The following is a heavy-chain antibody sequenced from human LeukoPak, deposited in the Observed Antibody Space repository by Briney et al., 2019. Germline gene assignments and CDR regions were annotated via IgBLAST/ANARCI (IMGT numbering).Heavy chain of an antibody. V-gene: IGHV4-30-2*01. CDR2: IYHSGST. Sequence: TLSLTCAVSGGSISSGGYSWSWIRQPPGTGLEWIGYIYHSGSTYYNPSLKSRVTISVDTSKNQFSLKLSSVTAADTAVYYCARGTSYCGGDRPIDYWGQGTLVTVSS. D-gene: IGHD2-21*02. J-gene: IGHJ4*02. CDR3: ARGTSYCGGDRPIDY. CDR1: GGSISSGGYS.